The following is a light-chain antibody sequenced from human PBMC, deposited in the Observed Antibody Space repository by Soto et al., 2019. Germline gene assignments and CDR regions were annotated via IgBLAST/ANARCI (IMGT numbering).Light chain of an antibody. CDR2: DAS. J-gene: IGKJ2*01. V-gene: IGKV3-11*01. Sequence: EIVLTQSPATLSLSPGERATLSCRASQSVSSYLAWYQQKPGQAPRLLIYDASNSATGIPARFSGSGSGTDFTLPISSLEPEDFAVYYCQQRSNWPYTFGQGTKLEIK. CDR1: QSVSSY. CDR3: QQRSNWPYT.